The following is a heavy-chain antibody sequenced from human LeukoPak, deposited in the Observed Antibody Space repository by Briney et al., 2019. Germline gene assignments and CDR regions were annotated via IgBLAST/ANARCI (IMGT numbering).Heavy chain of an antibody. J-gene: IGHJ6*03. CDR2: IYSGGST. CDR3: ARDRPYYGSGSYDYYYYMDV. Sequence: SGGSLRLSCAASGFTVSSNYMSWVRQAPGKGLEWVSVIYSGGSTYYADSVKGRFTIYRDNSKKTLYLQMNSLRAEDTAVYYCARDRPYYGSGSYDYYYYMDVWGKGTTVTVSS. CDR1: GFTVSSNY. V-gene: IGHV3-53*01. D-gene: IGHD3-10*01.